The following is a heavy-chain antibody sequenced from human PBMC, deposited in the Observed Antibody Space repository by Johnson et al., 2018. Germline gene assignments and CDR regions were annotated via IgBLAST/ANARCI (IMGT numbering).Heavy chain of an antibody. CDR2: IKQDGSEK. CDR1: EFTFSSYW. Sequence: VQLVQSGGGLVQPGGSLRLSCAASEFTFSSYWMSWVRQAPGKGLEWVANIKQDGSEKYYVDSVKGRFTIYRNNAKNSLYLQMNSLGAEETGVYYCAREHTYCGGDCYWYGMDVWGQGTTVTVSS. CDR3: AREHTYCGGDCYWYGMDV. D-gene: IGHD2-21*02. V-gene: IGHV3-7*01. J-gene: IGHJ6*02.